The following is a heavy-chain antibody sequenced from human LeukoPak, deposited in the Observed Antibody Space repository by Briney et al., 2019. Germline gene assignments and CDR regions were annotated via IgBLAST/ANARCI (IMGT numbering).Heavy chain of an antibody. J-gene: IGHJ6*04. Sequence: PSETLSLTCAVYGGSFSGYYWSWIRQPPGKGLEWIGEINHSGSNNYNPSLTSRVTISVDTSKNQFSLKLSSVTAADTAVYYCARGPGYYYGMDVWGKGTTVTVSS. V-gene: IGHV4-34*01. CDR3: ARGPGYYYGMDV. CDR1: GGSFSGYY. CDR2: INHSGSN.